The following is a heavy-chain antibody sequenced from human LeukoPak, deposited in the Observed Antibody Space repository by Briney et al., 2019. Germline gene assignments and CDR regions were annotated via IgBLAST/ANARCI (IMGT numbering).Heavy chain of an antibody. J-gene: IGHJ4*02. CDR1: GFAFSTYA. V-gene: IGHV3-30-3*01. Sequence: GRSLRLSCAASGFAFSTYAMRWVRQAPGKGLEWLAVISFDGNTKYYADSAKGRFTISRDNSKNTLYVQISSLTVEDTAVYYCARAMVRGVPFDYWGQGAVVTVSS. CDR3: ARAMVRGVPFDY. CDR2: ISFDGNTK. D-gene: IGHD3-10*01.